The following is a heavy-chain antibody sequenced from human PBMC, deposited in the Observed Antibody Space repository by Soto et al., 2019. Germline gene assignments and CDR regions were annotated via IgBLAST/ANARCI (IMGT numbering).Heavy chain of an antibody. CDR1: GDSVSSDSAA. CDR3: AKDIYGWVRGASSYDY. J-gene: IGHJ4*02. CDR2: TYYRSKWYN. Sequence: PSQTLSLTCAISGDSVSSDSAAWKCIRQCPSRGLEWLGRTYYRSKWYNDYAVSVKSRITINPDTSKNQFSLQLNSVTPEDTAVYYCAKDIYGWVRGASSYDYWGQGTLVTVSS. D-gene: IGHD3-10*01. V-gene: IGHV6-1*01.